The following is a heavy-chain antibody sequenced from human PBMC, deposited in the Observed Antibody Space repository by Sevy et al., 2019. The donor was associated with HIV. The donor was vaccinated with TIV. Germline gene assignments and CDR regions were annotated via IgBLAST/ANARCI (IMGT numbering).Heavy chain of an antibody. V-gene: IGHV3-23*01. D-gene: IGHD2-15*01. CDR3: AKDGSSPMRVVVALTYYYYGMDV. J-gene: IGHJ6*02. CDR1: AFTFSSYA. CDR2: ISGSGGST. Sequence: GGSLRLSCAASAFTFSSYAMSWVRQAPGKGLEWVSAISGSGGSTYYADSVKGRFTISRDNSKNTLYLQMNSLRAEDTAVYYCAKDGSSPMRVVVALTYYYYGMDVWGQGTTVTVSS.